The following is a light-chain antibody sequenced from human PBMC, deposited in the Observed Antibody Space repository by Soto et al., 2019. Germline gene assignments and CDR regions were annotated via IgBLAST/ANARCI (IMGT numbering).Light chain of an antibody. V-gene: IGLV4-69*01. CDR3: DTCGTVLI. J-gene: IGLJ2*01. Sequence: QLVLTQSPSASASLGASVTITCTRSSGHSTYAIAWHQQQPEKGTRFLIKLNNDGSHTKGDVIPDRFSGSSSGAERYLTISRPQSEDEAYWCWDTCGTVLIFGGGTKVTVL. CDR2: LNNDGSH. CDR1: SGHSTYA.